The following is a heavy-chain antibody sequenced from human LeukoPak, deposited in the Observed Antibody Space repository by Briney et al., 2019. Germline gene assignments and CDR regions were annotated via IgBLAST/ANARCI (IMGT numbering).Heavy chain of an antibody. J-gene: IGHJ4*02. CDR1: GGSISSNNW. D-gene: IGHD3-10*01. CDR2: IYHDGST. V-gene: IGHV4-4*02. CDR3: ARVWDGSGSFGYFDY. Sequence: SETLSLTCAVSGGSISSNNWWIWVRQSPEKGLEWIGEIYHDGSTNYNPSLKSRVTISMDKSKNQLSLKLSSVTAADTAVYYCARVWDGSGSFGYFDYWGQGTLVTVSS.